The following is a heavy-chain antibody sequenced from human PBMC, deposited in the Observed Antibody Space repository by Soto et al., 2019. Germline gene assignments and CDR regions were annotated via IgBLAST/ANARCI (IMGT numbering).Heavy chain of an antibody. CDR1: GYTLTGYY. CDR3: ARYQRYFDCLGVYSGMDV. Sequence: ASVKVSCKASGYTLTGYYMHWVRQAPGQGLEWMGWINPNSGGTNYAQKFQGRVTMTRDTSISTAYMELSRLRSDDTAVYYCARYQRYFDCLGVYSGMDVWGQGTTVTVSS. CDR2: INPNSGGT. J-gene: IGHJ6*02. D-gene: IGHD3-9*01. V-gene: IGHV1-2*02.